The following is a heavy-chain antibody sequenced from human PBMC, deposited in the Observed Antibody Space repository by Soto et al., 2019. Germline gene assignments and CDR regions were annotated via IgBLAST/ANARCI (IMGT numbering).Heavy chain of an antibody. Sequence: EVLLEESGGGLGQPGWSLRLSCAGTGLTVSANYIRWVRHAPGKGLERVSVIHRDGSTFYADSVNGRFTISRDNSKNTVYLPMNSLRDDDTAVEYCASCHWNGPNDFWGQGNLVIVS. CDR1: GLTVSANY. V-gene: IGHV3-66*01. CDR3: ASCHWNGPNDF. CDR2: IHRDGST. J-gene: IGHJ4*02. D-gene: IGHD1-1*01.